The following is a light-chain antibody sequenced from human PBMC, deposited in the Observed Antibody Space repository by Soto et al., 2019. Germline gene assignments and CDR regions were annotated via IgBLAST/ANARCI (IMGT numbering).Light chain of an antibody. Sequence: DIQMTQSPSSLSASVGDRVTITCRASQDIQDYLAWFQQKPGKAPKLLIHGASTLQSGVPSRSSGSGSGTNFFLTISSLQPEDIATYYCQKYNKAPWTFGPGTKV. CDR1: QDIQDY. CDR2: GAS. CDR3: QKYNKAPWT. J-gene: IGKJ1*01. V-gene: IGKV1-27*01.